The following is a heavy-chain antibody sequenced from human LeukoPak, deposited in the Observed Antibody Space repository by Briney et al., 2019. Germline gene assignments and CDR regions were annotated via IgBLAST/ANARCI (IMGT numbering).Heavy chain of an antibody. CDR2: IIPIFGTA. J-gene: IGHJ5*02. V-gene: IGHV1-69*05. D-gene: IGHD3-9*01. CDR3: ARDGYYDILTGYYPNWFDP. Sequence: SVKVSCKASGGTFSSYAISWVRQAPGQGLEWMGGIIPIFGTANYAQKFQGRVTITTHQSTSTAYMELSSLRSEDTAVYYCARDGYYDILTGYYPNWFDPWGQGTLVTVSS. CDR1: GGTFSSYA.